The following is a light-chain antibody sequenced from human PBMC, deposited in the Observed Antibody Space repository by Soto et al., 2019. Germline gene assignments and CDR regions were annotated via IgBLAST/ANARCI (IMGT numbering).Light chain of an antibody. V-gene: IGKV3-15*01. CDR1: QSVSNN. J-gene: IGKJ2*01. CDR3: QQYNSWPFT. CDR2: SAS. Sequence: EIVLTQSPGTLSLSPGERATLSCRASQSVSNNLAWYQQKPGQAPRLLIHSASTRATGIPARFSGSGSGTEFTLTISSLQSADFAVYYCQQYNSWPFTFGQGTKVDI.